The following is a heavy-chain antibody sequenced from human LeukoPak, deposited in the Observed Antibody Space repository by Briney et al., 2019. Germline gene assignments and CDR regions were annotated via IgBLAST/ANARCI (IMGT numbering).Heavy chain of an antibody. CDR2: IKQDGSEK. CDR1: GFTFSSYW. Sequence: PGGSLRLSCEASGFTFSSYWMSWVRQAPGKGLEWVANIKQDGSEKYYVDSVKGRFTISRDNAKTSLYLEMNSLRAEDTAVYYCARLLNAPLTTPYAFDIWGPGTTVTVSS. V-gene: IGHV3-7*01. D-gene: IGHD4/OR15-4a*01. CDR3: ARLLNAPLTTPYAFDI. J-gene: IGHJ3*02.